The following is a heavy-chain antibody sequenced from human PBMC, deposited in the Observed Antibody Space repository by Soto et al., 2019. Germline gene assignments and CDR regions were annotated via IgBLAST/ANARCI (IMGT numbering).Heavy chain of an antibody. Sequence: KTSETLSLTCAVYGGSFSGDYWTWVRQPPGKGLEWIGEINHSGSTNYNPSLKSRLTISVDTSKNQFSLRLSSVTAADTAVYYCARGGGIQLFYYGMDVWGQGTTVTVS. D-gene: IGHD5-18*01. V-gene: IGHV4-34*01. J-gene: IGHJ6*02. CDR2: INHSGST. CDR1: GGSFSGDY. CDR3: ARGGGIQLFYYGMDV.